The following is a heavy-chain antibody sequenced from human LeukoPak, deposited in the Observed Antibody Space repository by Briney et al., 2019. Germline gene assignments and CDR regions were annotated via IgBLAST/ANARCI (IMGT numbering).Heavy chain of an antibody. Sequence: SETLSLTCAVYGGSFSGYYWSWIRQPPGKGLEWIGEINHSGSTNYNPSLKSRVTISVDTSKNQFSLKLSSVTAADTAVYYCARGQRWLHPNYFDYWGQGTLVTVSS. D-gene: IGHD5-24*01. CDR2: INHSGST. CDR1: GGSFSGYY. J-gene: IGHJ4*02. CDR3: ARGQRWLHPNYFDY. V-gene: IGHV4-34*01.